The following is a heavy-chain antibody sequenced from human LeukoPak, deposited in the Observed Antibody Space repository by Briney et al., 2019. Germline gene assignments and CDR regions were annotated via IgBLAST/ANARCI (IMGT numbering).Heavy chain of an antibody. V-gene: IGHV3-43*02. CDR1: GLNFDDSA. J-gene: IGHJ4*02. CDR3: AKESGKFDY. Sequence: PGGSLRLSCVASGLNFDDSAMHWVRQAPGKGLEWVSLISADGGSTLSAEYVKGRFSISRENSKNSLYLQMNSLRSEDTAMYYCAKESGKFDYWGQGTLVAVSS. CDR2: ISADGGST.